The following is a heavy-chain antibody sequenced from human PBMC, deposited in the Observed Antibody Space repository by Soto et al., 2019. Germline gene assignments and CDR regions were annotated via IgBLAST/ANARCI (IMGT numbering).Heavy chain of an antibody. V-gene: IGHV1-2*02. Sequence: QLHLVQSGAVVKKPGASATASCSASGYPVTAYYMHWVRQAPGRGPEWMGGINPATGAAKYTPTIRGRVTKTRDSSKRTVFMELGGLTSKDSAVFYCPRGGGVGVAGSAAVAMWGQGTVVTVSS. CDR3: PRGGGVGVAGSAAVAM. D-gene: IGHD6-19*01. CDR1: GYPVTAYY. CDR2: INPATGAA. J-gene: IGHJ3*02.